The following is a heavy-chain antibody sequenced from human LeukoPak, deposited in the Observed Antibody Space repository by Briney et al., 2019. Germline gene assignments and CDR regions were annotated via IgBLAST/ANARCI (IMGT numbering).Heavy chain of an antibody. V-gene: IGHV4-39*01. CDR2: IYYSGST. Sequence: PSETLSLTCTVSGGSISSSYYWGWIRQPPGKGLEWIGSIYYSGSTYYNPSLKSRVTISVDTSKNQFSLKLTSVSAADTAVYYCSIQRTLVVVAAIHWFDPWGLGTLVTVSS. J-gene: IGHJ5*02. CDR3: SIQRTLVVVAAIHWFDP. CDR1: GGSISSSYY. D-gene: IGHD2-15*01.